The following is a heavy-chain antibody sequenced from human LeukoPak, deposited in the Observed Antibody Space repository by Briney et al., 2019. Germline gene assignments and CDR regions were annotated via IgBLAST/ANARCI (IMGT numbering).Heavy chain of an antibody. CDR2: IYYSGST. V-gene: IGHV4-59*01. D-gene: IGHD3-22*01. CDR3: ASLNRYYDSSGPSLDY. J-gene: IGHJ4*02. Sequence: SETLSLTCTVSGGSISSYYWSWIRQPPGKGLEWSGYIYYSGSTNYNPSLKSRVTISVDTPKNQFSLKLRSVTAADTAVYYCASLNRYYDSSGPSLDYWGQGTLVTVSS. CDR1: GGSISSYY.